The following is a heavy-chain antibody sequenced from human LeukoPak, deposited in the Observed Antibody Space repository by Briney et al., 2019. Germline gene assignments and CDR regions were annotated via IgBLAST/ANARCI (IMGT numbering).Heavy chain of an antibody. CDR2: IYHSGST. Sequence: KSSETLSLTCAVSGGSISSSYWWSWIRQPPGKGLEWIGEIYHSGSTNYNLSLKSRVTISVDKSENQFSLKLNSVTAADTAVYYCARDYCTSTTCPNWFDPWGQGTLVTVSS. CDR3: ARDYCTSTTCPNWFDP. V-gene: IGHV4-4*02. D-gene: IGHD2-2*01. CDR1: GGSISSSYW. J-gene: IGHJ5*02.